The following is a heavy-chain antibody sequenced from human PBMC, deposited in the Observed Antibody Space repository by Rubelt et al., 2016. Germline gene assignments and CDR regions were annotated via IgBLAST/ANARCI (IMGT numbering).Heavy chain of an antibody. D-gene: IGHD6-19*01. V-gene: IGHV1-2*06. CDR2: INPNSGGT. CDR1: GYTFTGYY. J-gene: IGHJ4*02. Sequence: QVQLVQSGAEVKKPGASVKVSCKASGYTFTGYYMHWVRQAPGQGLEWVGRINPNSGGTNYAQKLQGRVTMTRDTSTNTDYMGLSRRRSDDTAVFYCARESSSGWYIDYWGQGTLVTVSS. CDR3: ARESSSGWYIDY.